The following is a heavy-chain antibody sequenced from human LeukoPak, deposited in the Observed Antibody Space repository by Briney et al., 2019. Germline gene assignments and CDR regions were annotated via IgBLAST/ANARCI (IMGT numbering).Heavy chain of an antibody. Sequence: GGSLRLSCAASGFTFSSCAMNWVRQAPGKGLEWVSAINGGGSTTYYANSVKGRFTISRDNSKNTIYLQMNSLGAEDTAVYYCAKGPHYDFWNGCYIDYWGQGTLVTVSS. J-gene: IGHJ4*02. D-gene: IGHD3-3*01. CDR3: AKGPHYDFWNGCYIDY. CDR2: INGGGSTT. V-gene: IGHV3-23*01. CDR1: GFTFSSCA.